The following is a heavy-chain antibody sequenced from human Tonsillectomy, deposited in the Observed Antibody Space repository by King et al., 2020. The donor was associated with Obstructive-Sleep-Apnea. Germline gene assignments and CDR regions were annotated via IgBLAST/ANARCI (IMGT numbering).Heavy chain of an antibody. D-gene: IGHD2-21*02. CDR3: AKDKGASGDYAFDY. CDR2: IWYDGSNK. J-gene: IGHJ4*02. CDR1: GFTFSSYG. V-gene: IGHV3-33*06. Sequence: VQLVESGGGVVQPGRSLRLSCAASGFTFSSYGMHWVRQAPGKGLEWVAVIWYDGSNKYYADSVKGRFTISRDISKNTLYLQMNSLRAEDTAVYYCAKDKGASGDYAFDYWGQGTLVTVSS.